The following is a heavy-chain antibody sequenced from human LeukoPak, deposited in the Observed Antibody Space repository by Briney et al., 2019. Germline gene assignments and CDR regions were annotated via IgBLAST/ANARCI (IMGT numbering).Heavy chain of an antibody. CDR1: GDSITSHNW. Sequence: SETLSLTCAVSGDSITSHNWWSWVRQSPGKGLEWIGEIYHSGTTNYSPSLKSRVTISVDKSKNQLSLRLTSVTAADTAVYFCASCLFDYYYFDQWGQGSLVTVSS. CDR2: IYHSGTT. D-gene: IGHD3-10*01. CDR3: ASCLFDYYYFDQ. J-gene: IGHJ4*02. V-gene: IGHV4-4*02.